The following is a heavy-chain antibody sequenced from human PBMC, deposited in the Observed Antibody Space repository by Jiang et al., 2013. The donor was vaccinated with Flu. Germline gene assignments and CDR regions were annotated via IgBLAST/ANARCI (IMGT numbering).Heavy chain of an antibody. CDR3: ARTVTGTGDDY. D-gene: IGHD1-7*01. CDR1: GGTFSSYA. CDR2: IIPILGIA. J-gene: IGHJ4*02. V-gene: IGHV1-69*04. Sequence: GAEVKKPGSSVKVSCKASGGTFSSYAISWVRQAPGQGLEWMGRIIPILGIANYAQKFQGRVTITADKSTSTAYMELSSLRSEDTAVYYCARTVTGTGDDYWGQGTLVTVSS.